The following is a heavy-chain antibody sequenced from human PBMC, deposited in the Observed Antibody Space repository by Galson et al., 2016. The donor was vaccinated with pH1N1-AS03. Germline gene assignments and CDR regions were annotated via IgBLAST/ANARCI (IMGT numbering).Heavy chain of an antibody. V-gene: IGHV5-51*01. J-gene: IGHJ3*02. CDR3: ARIGGYGDAFHM. CDR2: IYPGDSDT. D-gene: IGHD3-10*01. Sequence: QSGAEVKKPGQSLKISCQGSGYKFASYWIGWVRQMPGKDLEWIGIIYPGDSDTKYNPSFRGQVTMSVDTSVSTAYLQWSSLRASDTAIYYCARIGGYGDAFHMWGQGTLVTVSS. CDR1: GYKFASYW.